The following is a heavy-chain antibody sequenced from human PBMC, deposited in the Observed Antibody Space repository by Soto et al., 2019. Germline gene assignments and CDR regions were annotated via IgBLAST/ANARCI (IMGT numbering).Heavy chain of an antibody. V-gene: IGHV4-59*08. D-gene: IGHD3-3*01. CDR3: ARRRIGDY. Sequence: QVQLQESGPGLVKPSETLSLTCTVSGDSISSYYWCWIRQPPGKGLEWIGYIYYSGSTNYNPSLKSRVTISVDTSKNQFSLKLSSVTAADTAIYYCARRRIGDYWGQGTLVTVSS. CDR2: IYYSGST. J-gene: IGHJ4*02. CDR1: GDSISSYY.